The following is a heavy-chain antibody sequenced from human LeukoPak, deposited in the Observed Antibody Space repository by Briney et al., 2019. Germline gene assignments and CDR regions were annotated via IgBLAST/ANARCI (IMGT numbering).Heavy chain of an antibody. CDR3: AKAYSSSLAYFDY. V-gene: IGHV3-30*18. CDR1: GFTFSSYG. CDR2: ISYDGSNK. D-gene: IGHD6-13*01. Sequence: GRSLRLSCAASGFTFSSYGMHWVRQAPGKGLEWVAVISYDGSNKYYADSVKGRFTISRDNSKNTLYLQMNSLRAEDTAVYYCAKAYSSSLAYFDYWGQGTLVTVSS. J-gene: IGHJ4*02.